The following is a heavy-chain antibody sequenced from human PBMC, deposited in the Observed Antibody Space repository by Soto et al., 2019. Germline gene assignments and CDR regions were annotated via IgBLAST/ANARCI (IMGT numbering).Heavy chain of an antibody. J-gene: IGHJ3*01. CDR1: GGSVSSYY. CDR2: IYYSGST. V-gene: IGHV4-59*02. D-gene: IGHD2-8*01. CDR3: ARRPDWCIHGAFDS. Sequence: QVQLQESGPGLLKPSETLSLTCTVSGGSVSSYYWSWIRQPPGKGLEWIAYIYYSGSTSYNASLKSRATISIDTSKNQFSLDLSSVTATDTDMYYCARRPDWCIHGAFDSWGRGTMVTVSS.